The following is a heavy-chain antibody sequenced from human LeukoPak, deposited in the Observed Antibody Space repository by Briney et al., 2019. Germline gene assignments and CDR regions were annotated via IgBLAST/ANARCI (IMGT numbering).Heavy chain of an antibody. Sequence: ASVKVSCKASGYTFTGYYMHWVRQAPGQGLEWMRWINPNSGGTNYAQKFQGRVTMTRDTSISTAYMELSRLRSDDTAVYYCARDGCSSTSCAPWNYYYYMDVWGKRTTVTVSS. CDR2: INPNSGGT. D-gene: IGHD2-2*01. V-gene: IGHV1-2*02. CDR1: GYTFTGYY. J-gene: IGHJ6*03. CDR3: ARDGCSSTSCAPWNYYYYMDV.